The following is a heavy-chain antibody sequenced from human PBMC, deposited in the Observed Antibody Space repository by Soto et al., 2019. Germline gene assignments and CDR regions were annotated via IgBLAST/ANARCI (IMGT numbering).Heavy chain of an antibody. CDR3: AKGKQLADAFDI. D-gene: IGHD6-13*01. CDR2: ISYDGSNK. V-gene: IGHV3-30*18. CDR1: GFTFSSYG. Sequence: GGSLRLSCAASGFTFSSYGMHWVRQAPGKGPEWVAVISYDGSNKYYADSVKGRLTISRDNSKNTLYLQMNSLRAEDTAVYYCAKGKQLADAFDIWGQGTMVTVSS. J-gene: IGHJ3*02.